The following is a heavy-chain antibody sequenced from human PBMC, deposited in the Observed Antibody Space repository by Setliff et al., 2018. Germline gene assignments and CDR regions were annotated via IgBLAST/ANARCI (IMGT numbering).Heavy chain of an antibody. Sequence: EGSLRLSCAASGFTVSSNHMSWVRQAPGKGLEWVSVIYSGGSTYYADAVKGRFTISRDNSKNPLYLQMSSLRAEDTAVYYCARVRTAAAGGGNAFDIWGQGTMVTVS. D-gene: IGHD6-13*01. CDR2: IYSGGST. V-gene: IGHV3-53*01. J-gene: IGHJ3*02. CDR1: GFTVSSNH. CDR3: ARVRTAAAGGGNAFDI.